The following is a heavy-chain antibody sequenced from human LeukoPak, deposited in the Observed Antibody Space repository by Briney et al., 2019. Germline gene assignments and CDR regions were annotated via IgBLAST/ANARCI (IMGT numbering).Heavy chain of an antibody. V-gene: IGHV1-69*04. CDR2: IIPILGIA. J-gene: IGHJ4*02. Sequence: GASVKVSCKASGGTFSSYAISWVRQAPGQGLEWMGRIIPILGIASYAQKFQGRVTMTRDTSTSTVYMELSSLRSEDTAVYYCARDSSLDCGGDCYPVYWGQGTLVTVSS. CDR1: GGTFSSYA. D-gene: IGHD2-21*02. CDR3: ARDSSLDCGGDCYPVY.